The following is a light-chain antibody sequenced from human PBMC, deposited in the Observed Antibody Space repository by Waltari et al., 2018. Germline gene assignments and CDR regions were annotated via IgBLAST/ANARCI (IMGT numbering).Light chain of an antibody. J-gene: IGKJ1*01. CDR1: QSVSSSY. CDR3: QQYGSSPPT. V-gene: IGKV3-20*01. CDR2: GAS. Sequence: EIVLTQSPGTLSLSHGERATLSCRASQSVSSSYLAWYQQKPGQAPRSLIYGASSRATGIPDRFSGSDSGTDFTLTISRLEPEDFAVYYCQQYGSSPPTFGQGTRVEIK.